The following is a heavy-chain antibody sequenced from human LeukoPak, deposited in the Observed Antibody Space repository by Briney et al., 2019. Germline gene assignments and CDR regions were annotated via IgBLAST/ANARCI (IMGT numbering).Heavy chain of an antibody. J-gene: IGHJ4*02. Sequence: GGSLRLSCAASGFTFNTYWMSWVRQAPGKGLEWVANIKQDGSEKYYVDSVKGRFTISRDNAKNTLYLQMNSLRAEDTAVYYCAREQGYSSSTRYYFDYWGQGTLVTVSS. CDR3: AREQGYSSSTRYYFDY. CDR2: IKQDGSEK. D-gene: IGHD6-6*01. CDR1: GFTFNTYW. V-gene: IGHV3-7*01.